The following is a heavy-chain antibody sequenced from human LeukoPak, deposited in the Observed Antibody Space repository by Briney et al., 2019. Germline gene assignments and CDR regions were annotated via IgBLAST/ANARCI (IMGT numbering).Heavy chain of an antibody. Sequence: GGSLRLSCAASGFTFSSYSMNWVRQAPGKGLEWVSYISSSSSTIYYADSVKGRFTISRDNAKNSLYLQMNSLRAEDTAVYYCARDRVGVTFDYWGQGTLVTVSS. CDR3: ARDRVGVTFDY. CDR2: ISSSSSTI. J-gene: IGHJ4*02. D-gene: IGHD1-26*01. CDR1: GFTFSSYS. V-gene: IGHV3-48*01.